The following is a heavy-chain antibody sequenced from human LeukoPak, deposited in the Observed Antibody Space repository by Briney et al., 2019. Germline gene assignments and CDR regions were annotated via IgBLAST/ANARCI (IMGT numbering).Heavy chain of an antibody. CDR2: IYSGGST. D-gene: IGHD6-13*01. CDR3: ARGAAADASAPDY. CDR1: GFTVSSKH. Sequence: GGSLRLSCAASGFTVSSKHMSWVRQAPGKGLEWVSVIYSGGSTSYADSVKGRFTISRDNSKNTLYLQMNSLRAEDSAVYYCARGAAADASAPDYWGQGRMVTVSS. J-gene: IGHJ4*02. V-gene: IGHV3-53*05.